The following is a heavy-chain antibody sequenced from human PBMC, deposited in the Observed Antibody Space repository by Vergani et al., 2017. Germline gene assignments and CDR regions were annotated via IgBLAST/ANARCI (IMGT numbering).Heavy chain of an antibody. D-gene: IGHD5/OR15-5a*01. CDR2: ISGQNFRT. Sequence: EVQLLVSGGGSAHPGESLRLSCVASGFTFTAHGLNWVRQAPGKGLEWVSGISGQNFRTKYADYVKGRLTISRDNAKKAVFLQMNNLRHKYTALYFCVMNNVYDADGPFDLGGRGTLVTVSS. CDR1: GFTFTAHG. CDR3: VMNNVYDADGPFDL. V-gene: IGHV3-23*01. J-gene: IGHJ2*01.